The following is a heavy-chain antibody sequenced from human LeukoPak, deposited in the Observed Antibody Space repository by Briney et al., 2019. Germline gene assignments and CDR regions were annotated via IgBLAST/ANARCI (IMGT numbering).Heavy chain of an antibody. V-gene: IGHV3-53*01. J-gene: IGHJ6*02. CDR3: ARPLRINCGMDV. CDR2: IYYDGST. CDR1: GFTVSSNY. D-gene: IGHD3-3*01. Sequence: GGSLRLSCAASGFTVSSNYMSWVRQTPGKGLEWVSIIYYDGSTYYADSVKGRFTISRDNSKNTMYLQMNSLRAEDTAVYHCARPLRINCGMDVWGQGTTVTVSS.